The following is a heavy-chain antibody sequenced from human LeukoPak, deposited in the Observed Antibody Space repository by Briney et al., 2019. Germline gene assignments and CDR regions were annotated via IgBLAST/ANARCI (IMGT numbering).Heavy chain of an antibody. D-gene: IGHD2-2*01. J-gene: IGHJ4*02. CDR3: ARDDPYCSSTSRYADY. CDR1: GGSISSGSYY. CDR2: IYTSGST. Sequence: SETLSLTCTVSGGSISSGSYYWSWIRQPAGKGLEWIGRIYTSGSTNYNPSLKSRVTISVDTSKNQFSLKLSSVTAADTAVYYCARDDPYCSSTSRYADYWGQGTLVTVSS. V-gene: IGHV4-61*02.